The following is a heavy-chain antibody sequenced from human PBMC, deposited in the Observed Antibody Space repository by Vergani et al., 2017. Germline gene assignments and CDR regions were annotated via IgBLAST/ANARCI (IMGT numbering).Heavy chain of an antibody. CDR3: ASSARDSSSWDYYYGMDV. J-gene: IGHJ6*02. D-gene: IGHD6-13*01. V-gene: IGHV4-59*01. CDR1: GGSISSYY. Sequence: QVQLQESGPGLVKPSETLSLTCTVSGGSISSYYWSWIRQPPGKGLEWIGYIYYSGSTNYNPSLKSRVTISVDTSKNQFSLKLSSVTAADTAVYYCASSARDSSSWDYYYGMDVWGQGTTVTVSS. CDR2: IYYSGST.